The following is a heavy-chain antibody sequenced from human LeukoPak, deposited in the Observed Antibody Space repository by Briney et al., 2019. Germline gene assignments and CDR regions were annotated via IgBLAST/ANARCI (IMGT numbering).Heavy chain of an antibody. V-gene: IGHV1-18*04. J-gene: IGHJ4*02. CDR3: AIDPAAGTGDDY. CDR1: GYTFTSYY. Sequence: ASVKVSCKASGYTFTSYYMHWVRQAPGQGLEWMGWISAYNGNTNYAQKLQGRVTMTTDTSTSTAYMELRSLRSDDTAVYYCAIDPAAGTGDDYWGQGTLVTVSS. D-gene: IGHD6-13*01. CDR2: ISAYNGNT.